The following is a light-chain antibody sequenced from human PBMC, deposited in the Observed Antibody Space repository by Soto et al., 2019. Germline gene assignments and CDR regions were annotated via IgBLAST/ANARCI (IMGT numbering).Light chain of an antibody. CDR1: SSNIGRNY. CDR3: AAWDDSLSAWV. Sequence: QSVLTQAPSASGTPGQRVTISCSGSSSNIGRNYVYWYQQFPGTAPKLLIYRNNQRPSGVPDRFSGSKSGTSASLAISGLRSEDEADYYCAAWDDSLSAWVFGGGTKLTV. CDR2: RNN. V-gene: IGLV1-47*01. J-gene: IGLJ3*02.